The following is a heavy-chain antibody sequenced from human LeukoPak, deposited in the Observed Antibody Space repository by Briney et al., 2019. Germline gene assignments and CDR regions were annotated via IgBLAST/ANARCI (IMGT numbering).Heavy chain of an antibody. D-gene: IGHD2-2*01. Sequence: SETLSLTCTVSGGSISSSSYYWGWIRQPPGKGLEWIGSIYYSGSTYYNPSLKSRVTISVDTSKNQFSLKLSSVTAADTAVYYCASPPPLVVVPAADYYYCMDVWGKGTTVTVSS. V-gene: IGHV4-39*01. CDR1: GGSISSSSYY. J-gene: IGHJ6*03. CDR3: ASPPPLVVVPAADYYYCMDV. CDR2: IYYSGST.